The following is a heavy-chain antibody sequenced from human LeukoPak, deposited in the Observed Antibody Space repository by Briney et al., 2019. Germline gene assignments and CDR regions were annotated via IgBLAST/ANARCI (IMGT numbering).Heavy chain of an antibody. CDR2: ISAYNGNT. Sequence: ASVKVSCKASGGTFSSYGISWVRQAPGQGLEWMGWISAYNGNTNYAQKLQGRVTMTTDTSTSTAYMELRSLRSDDTAVYYCARDREWEPPRVYWGQGTLVTVSS. V-gene: IGHV1-18*01. CDR3: ARDREWEPPRVY. J-gene: IGHJ4*02. D-gene: IGHD1-26*01. CDR1: GGTFSSYG.